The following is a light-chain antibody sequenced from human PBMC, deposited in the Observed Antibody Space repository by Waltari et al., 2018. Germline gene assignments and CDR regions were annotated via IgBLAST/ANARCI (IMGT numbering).Light chain of an antibody. CDR3: QKYDFLPAT. J-gene: IGKJ1*01. Sequence: EIVLTQSPGTLSFSPGESATLSCRASQGVGKYLAWSQQRPGQAPRLLLYHTSIRATCIPDRFSGSGYGTDFSLTISRLEPEDFAVYYCQKYDFLPATFGQGTTVEIK. V-gene: IGKV3-20*01. CDR1: QGVGKY. CDR2: HTS.